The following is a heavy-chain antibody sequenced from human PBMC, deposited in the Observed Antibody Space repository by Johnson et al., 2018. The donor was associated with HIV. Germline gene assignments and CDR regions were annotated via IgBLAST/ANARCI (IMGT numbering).Heavy chain of an antibody. CDR1: GFTFSDYY. J-gene: IGHJ3*02. V-gene: IGHV3-7*01. D-gene: IGHD3-22*01. CDR3: ARGNYYDSSGYYFRAFDI. CDR2: IKQDGSEK. Sequence: VQLVESGGGLVKPGGSLRLSCAASGFTFSDYYMSWIRQAPGKGLEWVANIKQDGSEKYYVDSVKGRFTISRDNAKNSLYLQMNSLRAEDTAVYYCARGNYYDSSGYYFRAFDIWGQGTMVTVSS.